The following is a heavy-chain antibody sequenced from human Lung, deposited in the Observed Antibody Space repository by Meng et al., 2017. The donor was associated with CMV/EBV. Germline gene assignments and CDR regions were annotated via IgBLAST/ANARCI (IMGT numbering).Heavy chain of an antibody. CDR2: INYGGIT. D-gene: IGHD3-3*01. Sequence: SXTLSLXCTVSGGSISSSSYYWGWIRQPPGMGLEWIGNINYGGITYYNPSLRSRVTMAVDTSKKQFSLRLSSVTAADTAVYYCARGRRDDFWNSYYWYYFDVXGQGXLVTVSS. CDR1: GGSISSSSYY. J-gene: IGHJ4*02. V-gene: IGHV4-39*07. CDR3: ARGRRDDFWNSYYWYYFDV.